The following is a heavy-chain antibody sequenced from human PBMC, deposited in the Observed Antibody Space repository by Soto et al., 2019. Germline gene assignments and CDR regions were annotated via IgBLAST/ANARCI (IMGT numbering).Heavy chain of an antibody. D-gene: IGHD3-22*01. J-gene: IGHJ4*02. CDR2: IYYSGST. CDR1: GGSISSYY. CDR3: ARGRYYYDSSGYYY. Sequence: SETLSLTCTVSGGSISSYYWSWIRQPPGKGLEWIGYIYYSGSTNYNPSLKSRVTISVDTSKNQFSLKLSSVTAADTAVYYCARGRYYYDSSGYYYWGQGTLVTVSS. V-gene: IGHV4-59*01.